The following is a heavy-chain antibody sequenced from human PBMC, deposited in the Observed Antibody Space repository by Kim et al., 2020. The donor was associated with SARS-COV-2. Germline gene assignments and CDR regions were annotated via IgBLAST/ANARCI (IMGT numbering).Heavy chain of an antibody. CDR1: GGSISSSSYY. J-gene: IGHJ4*02. Sequence: SETLSLTCTVSGGSISSSSYYWGWIRQPPGKGLEWIGSIYYSGSTYYNPSLKSRVTISVDTSKNQFSLKLSSVTAADTAVYYCARHQSGKRQLAYFDYWGQGTLVTVSS. D-gene: IGHD5-18*01. CDR3: ARHQSGKRQLAYFDY. CDR2: IYYSGST. V-gene: IGHV4-39*01.